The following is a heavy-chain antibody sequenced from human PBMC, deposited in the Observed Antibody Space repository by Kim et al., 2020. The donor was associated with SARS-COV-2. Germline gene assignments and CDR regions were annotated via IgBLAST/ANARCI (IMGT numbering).Heavy chain of an antibody. Sequence: SQTLSLTCTVSGGSIDNTNSYWGWVRQPPGKGLEWIGTIYYSGHTYYSSSLQSRVTISVDSSKNQFSLNLKSVTAADTAVYYCARLLLELHFADYYYGMD. J-gene: IGHJ6*01. CDR2: IYYSGHT. CDR3: ARLLLELHFADYYYGMD. CDR1: GGSIDNTNSY. D-gene: IGHD1-7*01. V-gene: IGHV4-39*01.